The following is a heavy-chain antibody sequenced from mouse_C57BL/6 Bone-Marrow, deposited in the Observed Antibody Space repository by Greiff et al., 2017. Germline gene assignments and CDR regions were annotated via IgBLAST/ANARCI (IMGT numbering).Heavy chain of an antibody. CDR1: GYTFTDYN. CDR2: INPNNGGT. D-gene: IGHD3-2*02. J-gene: IGHJ4*01. V-gene: IGHV1-18*01. Sequence: EVQLQQSGPELVKPGASVKIPCKASGYTFTDYNMDWVKQSHGKSLEWIGDINPNNGGTIYNQKFKGKATLTVDKSSSTAYMELISLTSEDTAVYYCARGTGTAQATYAMDYWGQGTSVTVSS. CDR3: ARGTGTAQATYAMDY.